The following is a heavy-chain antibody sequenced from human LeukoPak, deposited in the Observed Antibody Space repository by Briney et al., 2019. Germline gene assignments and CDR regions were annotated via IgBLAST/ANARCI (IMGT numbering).Heavy chain of an antibody. Sequence: QTGGSLRLSCAASGFTFSSYAMHWVRQAPGKGLEWVAFIRYDGRNKYYADSVKGRFSISRDNSKNTLYLQMNSLRAEDTAVYYCASLGMVYNILTGYRRPQTNDYWGQGTLVTVSS. D-gene: IGHD3-9*01. CDR3: ASLGMVYNILTGYRRPQTNDY. J-gene: IGHJ4*02. V-gene: IGHV3-30*04. CDR1: GFTFSSYA. CDR2: IRYDGRNK.